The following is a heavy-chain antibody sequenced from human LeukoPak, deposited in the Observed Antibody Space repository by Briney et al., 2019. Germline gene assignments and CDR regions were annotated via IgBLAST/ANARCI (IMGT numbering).Heavy chain of an antibody. D-gene: IGHD6-13*01. CDR2: INHSGST. J-gene: IGHJ4*02. V-gene: IGHV4-34*01. CDR1: GGSFSGYY. Sequence: SETLSLTCAVYGGSFSGYYWSWIRQPPGKGLEWIGEINHSGSTNYNPSLKSRVTISVDTSKNQFSLKLSSVTAADTAVYYCARYLYSSPLSPQYYFDYWGQGTLVTVSS. CDR3: ARYLYSSPLSPQYYFDY.